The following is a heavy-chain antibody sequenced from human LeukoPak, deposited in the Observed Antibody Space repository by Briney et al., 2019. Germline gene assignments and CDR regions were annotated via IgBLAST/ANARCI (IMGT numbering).Heavy chain of an antibody. Sequence: GGSLRLSCAAPGFTFDDYAMHWVRQAPGKGLEWVSGISWNSGSIGYADSVKGRFTISRDNAKNSLYLQMNSLRAEDTALYYCAKVYLARYYDSSEDWFDPWGQGTLVTVSS. V-gene: IGHV3-9*01. J-gene: IGHJ5*02. CDR2: ISWNSGSI. CDR1: GFTFDDYA. CDR3: AKVYLARYYDSSEDWFDP. D-gene: IGHD3-22*01.